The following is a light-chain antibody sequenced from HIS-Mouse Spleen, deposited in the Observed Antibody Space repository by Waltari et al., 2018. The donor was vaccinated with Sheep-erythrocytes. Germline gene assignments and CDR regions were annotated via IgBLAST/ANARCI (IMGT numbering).Light chain of an antibody. J-gene: IGKJ2*01. CDR3: QQLNSYPHT. CDR2: AAS. V-gene: IGKV1-9*01. Sequence: DLQLPPSSSFLSASLGARVPITCRASQGISSYLAWYQQKPGKAPKLLIYAASTLQSGVPSRFSGSGSGTEFTLTISSLQPEDFATYYCQQLNSYPHTFGQGTKLEIK. CDR1: QGISSY.